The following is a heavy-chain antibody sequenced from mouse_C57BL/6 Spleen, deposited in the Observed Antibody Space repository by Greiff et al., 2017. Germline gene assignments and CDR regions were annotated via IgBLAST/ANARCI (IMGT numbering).Heavy chain of an antibody. CDR1: GYSFTGYY. CDR3: ARRSYYSNYADY. D-gene: IGHD2-5*01. CDR2: INPSTGGT. V-gene: IGHV1-42*01. J-gene: IGHJ2*01. Sequence: VQLQQSGPELVKPGASVKISCKASGYSFTGYYMNWVKQSPEKSLEWIGEINPSTGGTTYNQKFKAKATLTVDKSSSTAYMQLKSLTSEDSAVYYCARRSYYSNYADYWGQGTTLTVSS.